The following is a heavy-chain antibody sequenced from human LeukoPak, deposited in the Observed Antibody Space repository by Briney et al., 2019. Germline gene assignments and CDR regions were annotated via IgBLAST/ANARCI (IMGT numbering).Heavy chain of an antibody. D-gene: IGHD2-2*01. V-gene: IGHV3-30*02. CDR3: AKIAQATVPAAAQYWYFDL. J-gene: IGHJ2*01. CDR2: IRYDGTNK. Sequence: GGSLRLSCAASGFIFRNYGMHWVRQAPGKGLEWVTFIRYDGTNKNYADSVKGRFTISRDNSKNTLYLQMNSLKPEDTAVYYCAKIAQATVPAAAQYWYFDLWGRGTLVTVSS. CDR1: GFIFRNYG.